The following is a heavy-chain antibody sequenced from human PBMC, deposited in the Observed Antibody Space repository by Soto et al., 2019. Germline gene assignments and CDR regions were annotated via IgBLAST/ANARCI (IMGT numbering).Heavy chain of an antibody. V-gene: IGHV3-48*01. J-gene: IGHJ4*02. CDR3: ARDAPPDDY. Sequence: EVQLVESGGGLVQPGGSLRLSCAASGFTFSSYSMNWVRQAPGKGLELVSYISGSSITIYYADSVKGRFTISRDNAKNSLYLQMNSLRAEDTAVYYCARDAPPDDYWGQGTLVTVSS. CDR1: GFTFSSYS. CDR2: ISGSSITI.